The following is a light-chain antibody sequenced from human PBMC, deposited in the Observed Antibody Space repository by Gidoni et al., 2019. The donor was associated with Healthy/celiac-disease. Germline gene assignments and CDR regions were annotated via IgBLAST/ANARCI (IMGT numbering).Light chain of an antibody. Sequence: QSVLTQPPSASGTPGQRVTISCSGSSSNIGSNTVNWYQQLPGTAPKLLISSNNQRPSGVPDRFSVSKSGTSASLAISGLQSEDEADYYCAAWDDSLNGYVFGTGTKVTVL. CDR3: AAWDDSLNGYV. V-gene: IGLV1-44*01. CDR2: SNN. J-gene: IGLJ1*01. CDR1: SSNIGSNT.